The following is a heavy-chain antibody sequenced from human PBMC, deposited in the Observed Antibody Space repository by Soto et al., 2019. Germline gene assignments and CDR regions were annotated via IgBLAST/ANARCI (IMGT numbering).Heavy chain of an antibody. Sequence: QVQLVQSGAEVKKPGASVTVSCKASGYIFTSYYMHWVRQAPGQGLEWMGIINPSGGSTTYAQKFQGRVTMTRDTSTSTVYMDLSSLKSEDTAVYYCARDYSSSSPFDYWGQGTLVTVSS. J-gene: IGHJ4*02. V-gene: IGHV1-46*03. D-gene: IGHD6-6*01. CDR3: ARDYSSSSPFDY. CDR2: INPSGGST. CDR1: GYIFTSYY.